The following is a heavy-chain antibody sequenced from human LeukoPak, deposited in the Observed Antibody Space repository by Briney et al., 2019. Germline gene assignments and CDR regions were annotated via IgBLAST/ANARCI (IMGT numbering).Heavy chain of an antibody. CDR3: ARALRDGIVVVTPPDY. Sequence: PGGSLRLSCAASGFTFSSYGMHWVRQAPGKGLEWVAFIRYDGSNKYYADSVKGRFTISRDNSKNTLYLQMNSLRAEDTAVYYCARALRDGIVVVTPPDYWGQGTLVTVSS. CDR2: IRYDGSNK. CDR1: GFTFSSYG. V-gene: IGHV3-30*02. D-gene: IGHD3-22*01. J-gene: IGHJ4*02.